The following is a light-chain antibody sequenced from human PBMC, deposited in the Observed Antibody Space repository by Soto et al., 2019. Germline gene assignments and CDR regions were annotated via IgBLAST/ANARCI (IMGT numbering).Light chain of an antibody. CDR3: SSYTSSAFVV. Sequence: QSLLTQPASVSGSPGQSITISCTGTSSDVGTYNYVSWYQQHPGKAPKLIIYGVTNRPSGVSNRFSGSKSGNTASLTISGLQAEDEAGYYCSSYTSSAFVVFGGGTKVTVL. J-gene: IGLJ2*01. CDR1: SSDVGTYNY. V-gene: IGLV2-14*01. CDR2: GVT.